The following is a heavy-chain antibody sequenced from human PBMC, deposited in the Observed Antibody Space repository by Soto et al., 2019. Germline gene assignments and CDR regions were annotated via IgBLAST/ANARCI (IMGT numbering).Heavy chain of an antibody. CDR2: ISGYNGKT. D-gene: IGHD4-17*01. CDR1: GYIFTGYG. V-gene: IGHV1-18*01. Sequence: ASVKVSCKASGYIFTGYGISWVRQAPGQGLEWMGWISGYNGKTTYAQNFQGRVTMTTDRSTSTAYMELRSLRSDDTALYYCTRDNRFSDYGGNHYFDYWARDPRSPSPQ. CDR3: TRDNRFSDYGGNHYFDY. J-gene: IGHJ4*02.